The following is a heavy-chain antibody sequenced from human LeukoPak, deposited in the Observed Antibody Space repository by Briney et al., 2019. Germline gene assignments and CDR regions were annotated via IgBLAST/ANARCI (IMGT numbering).Heavy chain of an antibody. J-gene: IGHJ5*02. Sequence: GESLKISCKGSGYSFTSNWIGWVRQMPGKGLEWMGIIYPDDSDTRYSPPFQGQVTISVDKSISTAYLQWSSLRASDTAMYYCARHPKYISGATWFDPWGQGTLVTVSS. CDR2: IYPDDSDT. CDR1: GYSFTSNW. D-gene: IGHD3-22*01. V-gene: IGHV5-51*01. CDR3: ARHPKYISGATWFDP.